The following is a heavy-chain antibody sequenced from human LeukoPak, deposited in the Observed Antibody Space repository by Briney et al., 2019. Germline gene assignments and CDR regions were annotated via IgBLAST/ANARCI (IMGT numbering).Heavy chain of an antibody. D-gene: IGHD5-18*01. J-gene: IGHJ6*03. CDR1: GYTFTSYY. Sequence: GASVKVSCKASGYTFTSYYMHWVRQAPGQGLEWMGIINPSGGSTSYAQKFQGRVTMTRDTSTSTVYMELSSLRSEDTAVYYCARADTAMSPDYYMDVWGKGTTVTVSS. CDR3: ARADTAMSPDYYMDV. CDR2: INPSGGST. V-gene: IGHV1-46*01.